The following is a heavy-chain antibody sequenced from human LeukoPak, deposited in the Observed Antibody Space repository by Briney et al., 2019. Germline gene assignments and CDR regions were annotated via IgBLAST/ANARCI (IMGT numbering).Heavy chain of an antibody. CDR3: ARGEDHGSGTVHFDY. Sequence: SGTLSLTCAVSGGSISSSNWWSWVHQPPGKGLEWIGEIFHGGSTNFNPSLKSRVTMSVDRSKNQFSLNLSSVTAADTAVYYCARGEDHGSGTVHFDYWGQGTLVTVSS. V-gene: IGHV4-4*02. CDR1: GGSISSSNW. CDR2: IFHGGST. D-gene: IGHD3-10*01. J-gene: IGHJ4*02.